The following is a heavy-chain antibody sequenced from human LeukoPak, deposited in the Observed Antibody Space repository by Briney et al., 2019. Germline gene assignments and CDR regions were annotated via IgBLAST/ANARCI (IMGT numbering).Heavy chain of an antibody. CDR3: ARVRNYYGSGSYYGGRYFGY. V-gene: IGHV4-34*01. Sequence: SETLSLTCAVYGGFFSGYYWSWIRQPPGKGLEWIGEINHSGSTNYNPSLKSRVTISVDTSKNQFSLKLSSVTAADTAVYYCARVRNYYGSGSYYGGRYFGYWGQGTLVTVSS. J-gene: IGHJ4*02. CDR2: INHSGST. D-gene: IGHD3-10*01. CDR1: GGFFSGYY.